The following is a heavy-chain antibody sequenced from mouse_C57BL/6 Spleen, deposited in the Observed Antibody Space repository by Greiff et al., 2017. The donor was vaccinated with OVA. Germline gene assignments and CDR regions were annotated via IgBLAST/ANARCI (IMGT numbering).Heavy chain of an antibody. V-gene: IGHV2-6*01. J-gene: IGHJ3*01. Sequence: VQLQESGPGLVAPSQSLSITCTVSGFSLTSYGVDWVRQSPGKGLEWLGVIWGVGSTNYNSALKSRLSISKDNSKSQVFLKMNSLQTDDTAMYYCASGTGSSWFAYWGQGTLVTVSA. CDR3: ASGTGSSWFAY. CDR2: IWGVGST. CDR1: GFSLTSYG. D-gene: IGHD1-1*01.